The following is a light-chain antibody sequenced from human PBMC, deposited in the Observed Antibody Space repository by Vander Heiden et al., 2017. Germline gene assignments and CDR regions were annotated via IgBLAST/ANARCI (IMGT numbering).Light chain of an antibody. V-gene: IGLV3-1*01. Sequence: SYELTQPPSVSGSPGQTASINSSGYELEDKYTSWYQQKPGQSPILVIYRDTKRPSGIPDRVSGSNSGDTATLTISGTQAMDEADYYWQAWDSSVIFGGGTKRTVL. CDR1: ELEDKY. CDR2: RDT. CDR3: QAWDSSVI. J-gene: IGLJ2*01.